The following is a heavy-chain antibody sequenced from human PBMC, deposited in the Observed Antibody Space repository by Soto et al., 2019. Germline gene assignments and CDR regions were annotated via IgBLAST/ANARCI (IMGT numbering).Heavy chain of an antibody. D-gene: IGHD3-16*01. Sequence: QVRLQESGPGLVKPSKTLSLTCSVSGGSISSPGYYWTWIRQQPGKSLEWIGHIFHSGTTSYNPSLQSRVTISSETSENQFSLNLTSVTAADTAVYFCATGRWGAYGSPAGCLAPWGRGTLVSVSS. CDR3: ATGRWGAYGSPAGCLAP. CDR1: GGSISSPGYY. J-gene: IGHJ5*02. V-gene: IGHV4-31*03. CDR2: IFHSGTT.